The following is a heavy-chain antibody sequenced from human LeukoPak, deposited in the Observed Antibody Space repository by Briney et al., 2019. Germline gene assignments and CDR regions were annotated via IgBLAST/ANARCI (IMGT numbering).Heavy chain of an antibody. V-gene: IGHV1-69*01. J-gene: IGHJ4*02. D-gene: IGHD6-13*01. CDR2: IIPIFGTA. Sequence: SVKVSCKASGGTFTSYAISWVRQAPGQGLEWMGGIIPIFGTANYAQKFQGRVTITADESTTTAYMELSSLRSEDTAVYYCARTNGIASSSSWYYYWGQGTLVTVSS. CDR3: ARTNGIASSSSWYYY. CDR1: GGTFTSYA.